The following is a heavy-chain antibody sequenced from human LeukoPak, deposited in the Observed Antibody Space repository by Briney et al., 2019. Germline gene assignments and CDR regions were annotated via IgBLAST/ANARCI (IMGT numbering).Heavy chain of an antibody. Sequence: SETLSLTCTVSGGSISIGTYYWSWIRQPAGKGLEWIGRIYTTGSTNYNPSLKSRVTISVDTSKNQFSLKLSSVTAADTAVYYCARGEMATIEDAFDIWGQGTMVTVSS. CDR2: IYTTGST. CDR3: ARGEMATIEDAFDI. J-gene: IGHJ3*02. V-gene: IGHV4-61*02. D-gene: IGHD5-24*01. CDR1: GGSISIGTYY.